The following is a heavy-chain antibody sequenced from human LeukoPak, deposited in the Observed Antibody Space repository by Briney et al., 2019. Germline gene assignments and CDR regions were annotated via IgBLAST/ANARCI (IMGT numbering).Heavy chain of an antibody. CDR1: GGSISSGGYY. Sequence: PSETLSLTCTVSGGSISSGGYYWSWIRQHPGKGLEWIGYIYYSGSTYYNPSLKSRVTISVDTSKNQFSLKLSSVTAADTAVYYCARVPELRSWFDPWGQGTLDTVSS. D-gene: IGHD1-7*01. V-gene: IGHV4-31*03. J-gene: IGHJ5*02. CDR2: IYYSGST. CDR3: ARVPELRSWFDP.